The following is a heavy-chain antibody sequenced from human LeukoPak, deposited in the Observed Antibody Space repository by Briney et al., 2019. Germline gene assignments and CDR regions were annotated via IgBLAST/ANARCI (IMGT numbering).Heavy chain of an antibody. CDR1: GFTFSMYT. CDR2: IIGNGDSR. V-gene: IGHV3-23*01. CDR3: ARNFEPTGGDY. J-gene: IGHJ4*02. Sequence: GGSLRLSCVASGFTFSMYTMTWVRQTPGKGLEWVSSIIGNGDSRYHADSVKGRFTTSRDNSKSTLYLQMHSLRAEDTAVYYCARNFEPTGGDYWGQGTLVTVSS.